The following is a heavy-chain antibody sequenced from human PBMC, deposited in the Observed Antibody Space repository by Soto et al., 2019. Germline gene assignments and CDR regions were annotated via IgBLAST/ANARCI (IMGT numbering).Heavy chain of an antibody. CDR2: IIPIFGTA. CDR3: ARDRTNFWSGYLNYYYGMDV. V-gene: IGHV1-69*01. Sequence: QLQLVQSGAEVKKPGSSVKVSCKASGGTFSSYAISWVRQAPGQGLEWMGGIIPIFGTANYAQKFQGRVTITADESTSTAYMELSSLRSEDTAVYYCARDRTNFWSGYLNYYYGMDVWGQGTTVTVSS. CDR1: GGTFSSYA. J-gene: IGHJ6*02. D-gene: IGHD3-3*01.